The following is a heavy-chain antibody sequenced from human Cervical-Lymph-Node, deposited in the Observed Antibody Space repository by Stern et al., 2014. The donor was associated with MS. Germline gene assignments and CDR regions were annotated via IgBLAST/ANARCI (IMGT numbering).Heavy chain of an antibody. CDR3: TKYSGYTYADFDY. CDR1: GFAFADYA. Sequence: EVQLVESGGGLVQPGRSLRLSCTTSGFAFADYAMTWFRQAPGKGLEWVGFIRSKTYGGTAEYAASVKGRFTISRDDSRSIAYLYMNSLKTDDTAVYYCTKYSGYTYADFDYWGQGTLVTVSS. D-gene: IGHD5-18*01. J-gene: IGHJ4*02. V-gene: IGHV3-49*03. CDR2: IRSKTYGGTA.